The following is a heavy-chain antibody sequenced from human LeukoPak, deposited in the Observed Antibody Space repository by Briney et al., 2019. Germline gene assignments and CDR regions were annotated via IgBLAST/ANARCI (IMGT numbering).Heavy chain of an antibody. CDR1: GYTFTSYG. Sequence: ASVNVSCKASGYTFTSYGISWVRQAPGQGLEWMGWISAYNGNTNYAQKLQGRVTMTTDTSTSTAYMELRSLRSDDTAVYFCARSALGELFLDPWGQGTLVTVSS. D-gene: IGHD1-26*01. CDR3: ARSALGELFLDP. V-gene: IGHV1-18*01. J-gene: IGHJ5*02. CDR2: ISAYNGNT.